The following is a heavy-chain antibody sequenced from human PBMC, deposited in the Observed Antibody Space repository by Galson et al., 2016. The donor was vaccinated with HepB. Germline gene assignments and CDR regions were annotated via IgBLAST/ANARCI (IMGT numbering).Heavy chain of an antibody. D-gene: IGHD4-23*01. CDR1: GFSFDDYG. V-gene: IGHV3-9*01. CDR3: ARDTRGFGGSLDV. J-gene: IGHJ6*02. Sequence: SLRLSCAASGFSFDDYGMHWVRQAPGKGLEWVSGISWNSGSLGYADSVRGRFTVSRDNAKGSVSLQMSSLRPEDTATYYCARDTRGFGGSLDVWGQGTTVSVSS. CDR2: ISWNSGSL.